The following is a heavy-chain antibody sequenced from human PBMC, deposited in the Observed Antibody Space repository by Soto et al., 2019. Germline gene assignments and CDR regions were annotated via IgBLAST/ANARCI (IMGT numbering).Heavy chain of an antibody. CDR2: IWYDGSNK. Sequence: QVQLVESGGGVVQPGRSLRLSCAASGFTFSSYGMHWVRQAPGKGLEWVAVIWYDGSNKYYADSVKGRFTISRDNSKNTLYMQMNSLRAEDTAVYYCANRPVAADGMDVWGQGTTVTVSS. CDR1: GFTFSSYG. D-gene: IGHD6-19*01. J-gene: IGHJ6*02. CDR3: ANRPVAADGMDV. V-gene: IGHV3-33*06.